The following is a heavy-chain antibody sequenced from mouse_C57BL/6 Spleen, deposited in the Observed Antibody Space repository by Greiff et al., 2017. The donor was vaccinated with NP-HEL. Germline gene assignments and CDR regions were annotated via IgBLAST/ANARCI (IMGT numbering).Heavy chain of an antibody. CDR2: IYPGDGDT. Sequence: VQLQQSGPELVKPGASVKISCKASGYAFSSSWMNWVKQRPGKGLEWIGRIYPGDGDTNYNGKFKGKVTLTADKSSSTAYMQLSSLTSEDSAVYFCAMIYDGYYPGVYWGQGTLVTVSA. J-gene: IGHJ3*01. CDR1: GYAFSSSW. CDR3: AMIYDGYYPGVY. D-gene: IGHD2-3*01. V-gene: IGHV1-82*01.